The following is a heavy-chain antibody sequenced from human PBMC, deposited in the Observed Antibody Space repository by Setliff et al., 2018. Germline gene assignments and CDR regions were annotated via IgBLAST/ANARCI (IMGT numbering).Heavy chain of an antibody. CDR1: QYTFTAYY. J-gene: IGHJ6*03. V-gene: IGHV1-2*02. D-gene: IGHD1-20*01. CDR3: ARSLTRTTGSHYLGYYYYYMDF. Sequence: ASVKVSCKASQYTFTAYYLHWVRQAPGQGLEWMGWINPNNGGTKYAQKFQGRVTMTRDTSISTGYMELSRLRYDDTAVYYCARSLTRTTGSHYLGYYYYYMDFWGKGATVTVSS. CDR2: INPNNGGT.